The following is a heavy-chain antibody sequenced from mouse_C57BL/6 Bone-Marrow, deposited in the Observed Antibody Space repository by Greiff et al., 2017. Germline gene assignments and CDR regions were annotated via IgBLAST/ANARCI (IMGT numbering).Heavy chain of an antibody. CDR1: GYPFTSYW. J-gene: IGHJ3*01. CDR3: AIFYYDFAWFAY. Sequence: QVQLQQPGAELVKPGASVKVSCKASGYPFTSYWMHLVQQRPGQGLVWCGRLPPSDSDTNYHQKFKGKATFTVDKSSSTAYMQLSSLTSEDSAVYYCAIFYYDFAWFAYWGQGTLVTVSA. D-gene: IGHD2-4*01. V-gene: IGHV1-74*01. CDR2: LPPSDSDT.